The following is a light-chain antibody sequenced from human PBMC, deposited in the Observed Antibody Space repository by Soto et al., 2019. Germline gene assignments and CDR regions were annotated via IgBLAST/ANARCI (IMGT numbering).Light chain of an antibody. V-gene: IGKV3-20*01. Sequence: EIVLTQSPATLSLSPGERATLSCRASQSVSSYLAWYQQKPGQAPRLLIYATSTRATGIPDRFSGGGSGTDFTLTISRLAPEDFAVYYCQQYGTSPQTFGQGTKVDIK. J-gene: IGKJ1*01. CDR2: ATS. CDR3: QQYGTSPQT. CDR1: QSVSSY.